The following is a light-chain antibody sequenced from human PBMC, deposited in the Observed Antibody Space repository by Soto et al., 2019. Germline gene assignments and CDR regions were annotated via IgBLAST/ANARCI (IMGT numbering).Light chain of an antibody. Sequence: EVVMTQSPDTLSVSPGDGATLSCRASQNVHSELAWYQQKPGQAPRLVIYDTSTRATDIPVRFTGGGSGTEFTLTISSLKSEEFAVYYCQQYNNSPLTFGGGTKVEIK. CDR3: QQYNNSPLT. CDR2: DTS. J-gene: IGKJ4*01. CDR1: QNVHSE. V-gene: IGKV3-15*01.